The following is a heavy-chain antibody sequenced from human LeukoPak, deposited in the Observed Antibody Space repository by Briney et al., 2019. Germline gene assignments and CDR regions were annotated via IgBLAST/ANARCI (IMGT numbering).Heavy chain of an antibody. CDR3: ARHDYGGNPADY. CDR1: GGSFSGYY. D-gene: IGHD4-23*01. V-gene: IGHV4-34*01. J-gene: IGHJ4*02. CDR2: INHSGST. Sequence: SETLSLTCAVYGGSFSGYYWSWIRQPPGKGLEWIGEINHSGSTNYNPSLKSRVTISVDTSKNQFSLKLSSVTAADTAVYYCARHDYGGNPADYWGQGTLVTVSS.